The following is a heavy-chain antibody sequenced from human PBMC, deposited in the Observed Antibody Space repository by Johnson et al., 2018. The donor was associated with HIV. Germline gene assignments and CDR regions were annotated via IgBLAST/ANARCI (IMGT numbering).Heavy chain of an antibody. V-gene: IGHV3-30-3*01. D-gene: IGHD3-3*01. CDR2: VSYEGSNK. CDR3: AKGYYDSPFGFDI. J-gene: IGHJ3*02. Sequence: QMLLVESGGGVVQPGRSLRLSCAASGFTFSNYAMYWVRQAPGKGLEWVAGVSYEGSNKYFADTVQGRFIISRDNSKSTLYLQLNSLRAEDTAVYYCAKGYYDSPFGFDIWGQGTMVIVSS. CDR1: GFTFSNYA.